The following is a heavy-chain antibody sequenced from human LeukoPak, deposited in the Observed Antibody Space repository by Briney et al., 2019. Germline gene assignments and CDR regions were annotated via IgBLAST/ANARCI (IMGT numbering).Heavy chain of an antibody. D-gene: IGHD3-3*01. CDR1: GFTFDDYA. Sequence: GGSLRLSCAASGFTFDDYAMHWVRQAPGKGLEWVSGISWNSGSIGYADSVKGRFTISRDISKNTLSLQLSSLRPEDTAVYFCAGGTDFWSGYSFDSWGQGTLVTVSS. CDR2: ISWNSGSI. CDR3: AGGTDFWSGYSFDS. V-gene: IGHV3-9*01. J-gene: IGHJ4*02.